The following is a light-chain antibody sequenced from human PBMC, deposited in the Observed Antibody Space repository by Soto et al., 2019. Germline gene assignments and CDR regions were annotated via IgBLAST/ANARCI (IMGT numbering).Light chain of an antibody. CDR3: QQRYSTPPT. CDR1: NSISSW. CDR2: KAS. Sequence: KQLTLSPSTLSASVEDTVTTTCLGCNSISSWLVWYQQKPGKDPKLLIYKASSLESGVPSRFSGSGSGTEFTLTIISLQPEDFVTDYCQQRYSTPPTFGQGTKVDI. V-gene: IGKV1-5*03. J-gene: IGKJ1*01.